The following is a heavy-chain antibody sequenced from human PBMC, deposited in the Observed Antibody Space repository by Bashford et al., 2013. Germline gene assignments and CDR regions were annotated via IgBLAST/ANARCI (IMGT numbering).Heavy chain of an antibody. CDR2: ITTGGGTI. Sequence: RQAPGKGLEWVSFITTGGGTIYYADSVKGRFTVSRDNAKNSLYLQMNSLRAEDTAVYYCARVVAPNYYYYGMDVWGQGTTVTVSS. V-gene: IGHV3-11*01. J-gene: IGHJ6*02. CDR3: ARVVAPNYYYYGMDV.